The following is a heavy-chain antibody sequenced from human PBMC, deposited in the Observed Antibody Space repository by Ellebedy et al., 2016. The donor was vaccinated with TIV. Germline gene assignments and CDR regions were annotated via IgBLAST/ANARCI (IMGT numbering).Heavy chain of an antibody. CDR3: ARLSYSSSSRDIYYSMDV. J-gene: IGHJ6*02. Sequence: SETLSLXCTVSGGSISSSSYYWGWIRQPPGKGLEWIGSIYYSGRTYYNPSLKSRVTISVDTSKNQFSLQLSSVTAADTAVHYCARLSYSSSSRDIYYSMDVWGQGTTVTVSS. CDR2: IYYSGRT. V-gene: IGHV4-39*01. CDR1: GGSISSSSYY. D-gene: IGHD6-6*01.